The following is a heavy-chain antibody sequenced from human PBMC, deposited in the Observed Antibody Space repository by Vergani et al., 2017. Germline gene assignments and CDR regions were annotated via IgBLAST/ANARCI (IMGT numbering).Heavy chain of an antibody. Sequence: QVQLVQSGAEVKKPGASVKVSCKASGYTFTSYGISWVRQAPGQGLEWMGWISAYNGNTNYAQKLQGRVTMTTDTSTSTAYMELRGLRSDDTAVYYCARQSGYSSSPQDRYYYYYMDVWGKGTTVTVSS. D-gene: IGHD6-6*01. CDR2: ISAYNGNT. CDR1: GYTFTSYG. J-gene: IGHJ6*03. V-gene: IGHV1-18*04. CDR3: ARQSGYSSSPQDRYYYYYMDV.